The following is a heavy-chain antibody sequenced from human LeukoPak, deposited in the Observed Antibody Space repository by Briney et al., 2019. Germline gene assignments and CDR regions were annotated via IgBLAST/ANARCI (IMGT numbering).Heavy chain of an antibody. CDR2: ISSSSSYI. Sequence: GGSLRLSCAASGFTFSSYSMNWVRQAPGKGLEWVSSISSSSSYIYYADSVKGRFTISRDNAKNSLYLQMNSLRAEDTAVYYCARDFRYDSSGYLDAFDIWGQGTMVTVSS. V-gene: IGHV3-21*01. D-gene: IGHD3-22*01. CDR1: GFTFSSYS. J-gene: IGHJ3*02. CDR3: ARDFRYDSSGYLDAFDI.